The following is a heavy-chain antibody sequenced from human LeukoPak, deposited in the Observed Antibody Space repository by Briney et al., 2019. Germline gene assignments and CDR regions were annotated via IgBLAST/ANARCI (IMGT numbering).Heavy chain of an antibody. CDR1: GFTFSSYS. V-gene: IGHV4-34*01. CDR3: ARHGYYDSSGYYTSDYYYMDV. D-gene: IGHD3-22*01. J-gene: IGHJ6*03. CDR2: INHSGST. Sequence: GSLRLSCAASGFTFSSYSMNWIRQPPGKGLEWIGEINHSGSTNYNPSLKSRVTITVDTSKNQFSLKLSSVTAADTAVYYCARHGYYDSSGYYTSDYYYMDVWGKGTTVTISS.